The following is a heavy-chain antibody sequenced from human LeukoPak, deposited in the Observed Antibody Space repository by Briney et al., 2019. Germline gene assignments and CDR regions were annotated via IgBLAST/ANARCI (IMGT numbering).Heavy chain of an antibody. CDR1: GFTFSSYW. J-gene: IGHJ4*02. CDR3: ARDSMLLWFGE. V-gene: IGHV3-7*03. CDR2: IKQDGSEK. Sequence: PGGSLRLSCAASGFTFSSYWMSWDRQAPGKGLEWVANIKQDGSEKYYVDSVKGRFTISRDNAKNSLYLQMNSLRAEDTAVYYCARDSMLLWFGEGGQGTLVTVSS. D-gene: IGHD3-10*01.